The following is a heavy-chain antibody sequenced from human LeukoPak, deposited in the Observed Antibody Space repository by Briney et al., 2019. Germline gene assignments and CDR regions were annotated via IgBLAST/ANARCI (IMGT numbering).Heavy chain of an antibody. Sequence: GTSLRLSCAASGFSFDDYVMHWVQQAPGKGLEWVSGISWNSGSIGYADSVKGRFTTSRDNAKNSLYLQMNSLRAEDTAVYYCAKGLNWGQGTLVTVSS. CDR1: GFSFDDYV. CDR2: ISWNSGSI. CDR3: AKGLN. V-gene: IGHV3-9*01. J-gene: IGHJ4*02.